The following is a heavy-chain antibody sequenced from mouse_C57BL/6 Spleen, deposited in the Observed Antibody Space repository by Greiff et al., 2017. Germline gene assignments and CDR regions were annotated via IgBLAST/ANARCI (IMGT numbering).Heavy chain of an antibody. J-gene: IGHJ2*01. D-gene: IGHD1-1*01. V-gene: IGHV1-15*01. Sequence: QVQLQQSGAELVRPGASVTLSCKASGYTFTDYEMHWVKQTPVHGLEWIGAIDPETGGTAYNQKFKGKAILTADKSSSTAYMELRSLTSEDSAVYYCTTLREGYFDYWGQGTTLTVSS. CDR1: GYTFTDYE. CDR3: TTLREGYFDY. CDR2: IDPETGGT.